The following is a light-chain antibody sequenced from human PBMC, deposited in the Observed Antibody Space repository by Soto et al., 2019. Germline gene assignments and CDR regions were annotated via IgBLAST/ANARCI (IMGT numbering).Light chain of an antibody. J-gene: IGKJ3*01. CDR3: QQYNNWPPRST. CDR2: DGS. V-gene: IGKV3-15*01. CDR1: QSVSSN. Sequence: EIVMTQSPATLSVSPGERATLSCRASQSVSSNLAWYQQKPGQPPRLLLYDGSTRATGIPARFSGSGAATEFTLTIGSLQSEDFAFDYCQQYNNWPPRSTFGPGTKVDIK.